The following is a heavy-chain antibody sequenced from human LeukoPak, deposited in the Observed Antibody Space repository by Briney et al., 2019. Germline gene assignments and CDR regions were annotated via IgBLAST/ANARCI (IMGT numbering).Heavy chain of an antibody. CDR3: TTGGLIAAADSRYDY. Sequence: GGSLRLSCAASGFTFSNAWMSWVRQAPGKGLEWVGRIKSKTDGGTTDYAAPVKGRFTISRDDSKNTLYLQMNSLKTEDTAVYYCTTGGLIAAADSRYDYWGQGTLVTVSS. CDR2: IKSKTDGGTT. V-gene: IGHV3-15*01. J-gene: IGHJ4*02. D-gene: IGHD6-13*01. CDR1: GFTFSNAW.